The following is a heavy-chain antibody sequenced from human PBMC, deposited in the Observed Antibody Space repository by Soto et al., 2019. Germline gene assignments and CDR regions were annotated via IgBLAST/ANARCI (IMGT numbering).Heavy chain of an antibody. CDR2: ISSTGSNT. Sequence: EGSLRLSCVVSGFSLGDYYMSWVRQPPGKGLEWVSYISSTGSNTYDVDSVKGRFTISRDNTKNSLFLQMNSVRVEDTAVYYCARVVGRRFLDYWGQGTLVTVSS. J-gene: IGHJ4*02. CDR3: ARVVGRRFLDY. CDR1: GFSLGDYY. D-gene: IGHD1-1*01. V-gene: IGHV3-11*01.